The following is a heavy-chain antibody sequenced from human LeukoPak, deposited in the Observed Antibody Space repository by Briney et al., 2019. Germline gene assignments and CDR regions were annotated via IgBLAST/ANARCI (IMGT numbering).Heavy chain of an antibody. D-gene: IGHD4-17*01. CDR3: ARVLYNYGDYNWFDP. CDR1: GGSISSYY. V-gene: IGHV4-4*07. Sequence: SETLSLTCTVSGGSISSYYWSWIRQPAGKGLEWIGRIYTSGSTNYNPSLKSRVTMSVDTSKNQFSLKLSSVTAADTAVYYCARVLYNYGDYNWFDPWGQGTLVTVSS. J-gene: IGHJ5*02. CDR2: IYTSGST.